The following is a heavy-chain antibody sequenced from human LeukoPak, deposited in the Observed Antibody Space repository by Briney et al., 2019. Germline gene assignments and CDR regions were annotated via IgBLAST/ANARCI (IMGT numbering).Heavy chain of an antibody. V-gene: IGHV3-30*04. CDR2: ISYDGSNK. CDR3: AKDSAKKYDDY. CDR1: GFTFSSYA. Sequence: GGSLRLSCAASGFTFSSYAMHWVRQAPGKGLEWVAVISYDGSNKYYADSVKGRFTISRDNSKNTLYLQMNGLRAEDTAVYYCAKDSAKKYDDYWGQGTLVTVSS. D-gene: IGHD2/OR15-2a*01. J-gene: IGHJ4*02.